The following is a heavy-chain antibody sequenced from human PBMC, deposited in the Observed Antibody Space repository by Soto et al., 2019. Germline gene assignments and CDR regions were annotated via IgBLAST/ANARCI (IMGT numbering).Heavy chain of an antibody. CDR2: ISAYNGNT. CDR3: ARRDMYYYYSSVYFCGMDV. D-gene: IGHD3-22*01. Sequence: QIQLVQSGAEVKKPGASVKVSCKASGYTFTSYGISWVRQAPGQGLEWMGWISAYNGNTNYAQKLQRRVTMTTYTSTSTVYMELRSLRSDDTAVYFCARRDMYYYYSSVYFCGMDVGGHGTTVTFSS. CDR1: GYTFTSYG. V-gene: IGHV1-18*01. J-gene: IGHJ6*02.